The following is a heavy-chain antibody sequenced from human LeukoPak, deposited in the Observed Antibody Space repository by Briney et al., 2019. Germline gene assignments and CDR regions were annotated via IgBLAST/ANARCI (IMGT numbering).Heavy chain of an antibody. V-gene: IGHV1-69*13. CDR3: ATRDPIVVVVAAIFIPFGEYYCMDV. CDR2: IISIFGTA. D-gene: IGHD2-15*01. J-gene: IGHJ6*03. Sequence: GASVKVSCKASEGTFSSYAISRVRQAPGQGLEWMGGIISIFGTANYAQKFQGRVTITADESTSTAYMELSSLRSEDTAVYYCATRDPIVVVVAAIFIPFGEYYCMDVWGKGTTVTVSS. CDR1: EGTFSSYA.